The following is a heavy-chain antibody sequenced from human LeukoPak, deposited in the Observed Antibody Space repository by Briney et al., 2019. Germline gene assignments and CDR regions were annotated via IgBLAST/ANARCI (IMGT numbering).Heavy chain of an antibody. V-gene: IGHV3-66*02. CDR1: GFTVSSNY. Sequence: PGGSLRLSCAASGFTVSSNYMSWVRQAPGKGLEWGSVIYSGGSTYYADSVKGRFTISRDNSKSTLYLQMNSLRAEDTAVYYCARSPYYDFWSGYYTCHFEYWGQGTLVTVSS. CDR2: IYSGGST. J-gene: IGHJ4*02. D-gene: IGHD3-3*01. CDR3: ARSPYYDFWSGYYTCHFEY.